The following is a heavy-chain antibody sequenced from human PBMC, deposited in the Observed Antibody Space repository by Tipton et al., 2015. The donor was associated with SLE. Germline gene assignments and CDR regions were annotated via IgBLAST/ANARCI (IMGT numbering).Heavy chain of an antibody. D-gene: IGHD1-26*01. CDR2: IRSKAYGGTT. CDR1: GFTFGDYA. CDR3: TPSSGSYWCTWFDP. J-gene: IGHJ5*02. Sequence: SLRLSCTASGFTFGDYAMSWVRQAPGKGLEWVGFIRSKAYGGTTEYAASVKGRFTISRDDSKSIAYLQMNSLKTEDTAVYYCTPSSGSYWCTWFDPWGQGTLVTVSS. V-gene: IGHV3-49*04.